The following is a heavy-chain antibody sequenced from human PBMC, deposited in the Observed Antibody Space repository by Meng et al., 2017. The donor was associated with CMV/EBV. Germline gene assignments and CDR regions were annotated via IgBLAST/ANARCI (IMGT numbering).Heavy chain of an antibody. CDR2: INSDGSST. D-gene: IGHD2-21*02. V-gene: IGHV3-74*01. CDR1: GFTFSSYW. J-gene: IGHJ2*01. CDR3: ARDRGDFLPDL. Sequence: GESLKISCAASGFTFSSYWMHWVRQAPGKGQVWVSRINSDGSSTSYADSVKGRFTISRDNAKNTLYLQMNSLRAEDTAVYYCARDRGDFLPDLWGRGTLVTVSS.